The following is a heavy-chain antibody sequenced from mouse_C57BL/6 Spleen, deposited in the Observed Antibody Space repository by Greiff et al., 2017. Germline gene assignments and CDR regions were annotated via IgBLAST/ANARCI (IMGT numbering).Heavy chain of an antibody. D-gene: IGHD2-5*01. CDR1: GFSLSTFGMG. CDR2: IWWDDDK. V-gene: IGHV8-8*01. CDR3: ARMSNYSRGWFAY. Sequence: QVTLKVCGPGILQPSQTLSLTCSFSGFSLSTFGMGVGWIRQPSGKGLEWLAHIWWDDDKYFNPALKSRLTISKDTSKNQVFLKIANVDTADTATYYCARMSNYSRGWFAYWGQGTLVTVSA. J-gene: IGHJ3*01.